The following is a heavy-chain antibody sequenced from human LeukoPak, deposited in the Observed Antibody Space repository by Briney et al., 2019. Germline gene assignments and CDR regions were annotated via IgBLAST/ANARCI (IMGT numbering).Heavy chain of an antibody. V-gene: IGHV1-8*01. CDR3: ARGRRCSGGSCYSVWLY. CDR2: MNPNSGNT. CDR1: GYTFTSYD. Sequence: GASVTVSCKASGYTFTSYDINWVRQATGQGLEWMGWMNPNSGNTGYAQKFQGRVTMTRNTSISTGYMELSSLRSEDTAVYYCARGRRCSGGSCYSVWLYWGQGTLVTVSS. J-gene: IGHJ4*02. D-gene: IGHD2-15*01.